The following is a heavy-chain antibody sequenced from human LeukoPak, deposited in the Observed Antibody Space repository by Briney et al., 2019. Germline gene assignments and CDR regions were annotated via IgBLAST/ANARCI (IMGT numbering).Heavy chain of an antibody. CDR1: GFTFDDYA. D-gene: IGHD3-22*01. Sequence: PGGSLRLSCAASGFTFDDYAMHWVRQAPGKGLEWVSGISWNSGSIGYADSVKGRFTISRDNAKNSLYLQMNSLRAEDTALYYCAKAKGGYYYDSSGYWYWGQGTLVTVSS. V-gene: IGHV3-9*01. J-gene: IGHJ4*02. CDR3: AKAKGGYYYDSSGYWY. CDR2: ISWNSGSI.